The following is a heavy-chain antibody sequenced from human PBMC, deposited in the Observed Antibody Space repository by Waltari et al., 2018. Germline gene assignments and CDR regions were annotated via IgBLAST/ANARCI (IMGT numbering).Heavy chain of an antibody. J-gene: IGHJ3*02. D-gene: IGHD3-16*01. CDR2: ISYDGNNK. Sequence: QVQLVGSGGGVVQPGRSLRVYCAASGFVFSNFAMHWCRQAPGKGLEWVAVISYDGNNKYYADSVKGRFTISRDNSKNTLYLQMNSLRAEDTAVYYCARVRGQTSMMRAFDMWGQGTMVTVSS. V-gene: IGHV3-30-3*01. CDR1: GFVFSNFA. CDR3: ARVRGQTSMMRAFDM.